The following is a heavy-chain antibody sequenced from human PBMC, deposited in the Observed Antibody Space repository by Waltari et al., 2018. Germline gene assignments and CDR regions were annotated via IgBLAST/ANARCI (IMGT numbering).Heavy chain of an antibody. CDR2: INHSGST. Sequence: QVQLQQWGAGLLKPSETRSLTCAVYGGSFSGYYWSWIRQHQGKGLEWIGEINHSGSTNYNPSLKSRVTISVDTSKNQFSLKLSSVTAADTAVYYCARRGQYSSSSSLDYWGQGTLVTVSS. D-gene: IGHD6-6*01. V-gene: IGHV4-34*01. CDR1: GGSFSGYY. J-gene: IGHJ4*02. CDR3: ARRGQYSSSSSLDY.